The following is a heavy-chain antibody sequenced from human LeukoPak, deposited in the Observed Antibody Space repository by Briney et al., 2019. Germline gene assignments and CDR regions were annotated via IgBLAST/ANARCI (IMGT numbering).Heavy chain of an antibody. CDR2: VSGSGGST. CDR1: GFTFSSYA. Sequence: GGSLRLSCAASGFTFSSYAMNWVRQAPGKGLEWVSTVSGSGGSTHYADSVKGRFTISRDNSKNTLYLQMDSLRADDTAVYYCAKDTTYYDYVWGSYRYKGVFDSWGQGTLVTVSS. J-gene: IGHJ4*02. D-gene: IGHD3-16*02. V-gene: IGHV3-23*01. CDR3: AKDTTYYDYVWGSYRYKGVFDS.